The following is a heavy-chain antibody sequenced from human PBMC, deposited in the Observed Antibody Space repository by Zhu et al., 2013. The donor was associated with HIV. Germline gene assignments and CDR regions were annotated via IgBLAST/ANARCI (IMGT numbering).Heavy chain of an antibody. CDR3: ARDQFDHYDDSHYYSDAFDM. CDR1: GVYFNSLP. CDR2: IIPMLNTP. D-gene: IGHD3-22*01. Sequence: QLKLVQSGPEVKRPGSSVKVSCETSGVYFNSLPISWLRQAPGQGLEWMGGIIPMLNTPIYAQHFKGRVTITTAFMELSRLGSDDTAVYYCARDQFDHYDDSHYYSDAFDMWGQGTMVTVSS. V-gene: IGHV1-69*16. J-gene: IGHJ3*02.